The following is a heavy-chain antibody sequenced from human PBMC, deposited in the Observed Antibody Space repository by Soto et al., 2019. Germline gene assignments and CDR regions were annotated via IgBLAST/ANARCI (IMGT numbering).Heavy chain of an antibody. J-gene: IGHJ4*02. Sequence: SETLSLTCTVSGGSISSGDYYWSWIRQPPGKGLEWIGYIYYSGSTYYNPSLKSRVTISVDTSKNQFSLKLSSVTAADTAVYYCARDHAELGNSYYFDYWGQGTLVTVSS. V-gene: IGHV4-30-4*01. CDR3: ARDHAELGNSYYFDY. D-gene: IGHD4-4*01. CDR1: GGSISSGDYY. CDR2: IYYSGST.